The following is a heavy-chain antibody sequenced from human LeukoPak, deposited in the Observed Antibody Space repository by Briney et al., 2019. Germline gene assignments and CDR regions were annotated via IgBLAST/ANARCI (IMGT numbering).Heavy chain of an antibody. V-gene: IGHV1-2*04. J-gene: IGHJ5*02. Sequence: GASVKVPCKASGYTFTGYYMHWVRQAPGQGLEWMGWINPNSGGTNYAQKFQGWVTMTRDTSISTAYMELSRLRSDDTAVYYCAREVRGVSNWFDPWGQGTLVTVSS. D-gene: IGHD3-10*01. CDR2: INPNSGGT. CDR3: AREVRGVSNWFDP. CDR1: GYTFTGYY.